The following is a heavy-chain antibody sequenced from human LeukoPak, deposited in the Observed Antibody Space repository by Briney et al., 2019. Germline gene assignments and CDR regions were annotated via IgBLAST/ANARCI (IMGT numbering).Heavy chain of an antibody. CDR2: IYPGDSDT. D-gene: IGHD3-22*01. CDR3: AIADSSGYSPLDY. Sequence: GESLKISCKGSGYRFTSYWIGWVRQLPGKGLEWMGIIYPGDSDTRYSPSFQGQVTISADKSISTAYLQWSSLKASDTAMYYCAIADSSGYSPLDYWGQGTLVTVSS. J-gene: IGHJ4*02. CDR1: GYRFTSYW. V-gene: IGHV5-51*01.